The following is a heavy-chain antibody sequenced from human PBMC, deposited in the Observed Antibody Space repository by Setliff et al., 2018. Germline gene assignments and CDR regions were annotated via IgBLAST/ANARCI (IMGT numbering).Heavy chain of an antibody. CDR3: ARDRYYDSSGYYFS. D-gene: IGHD3-22*01. CDR2: IMVLFRAT. V-gene: IGHV1-18*01. Sequence: GASVKVSCKASGYTFTSYGISWVRQAPGQGLEWMGEIMVLFRATNYAQKFQVRVTLTTDTSTNTDYMELRSLRTDDTAVYYCARDRYYDSSGYYFSWGQGALVTVSS. CDR1: GYTFTSYG. J-gene: IGHJ4*02.